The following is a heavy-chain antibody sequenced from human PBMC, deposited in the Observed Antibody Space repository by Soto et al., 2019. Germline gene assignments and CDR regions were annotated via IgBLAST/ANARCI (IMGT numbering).Heavy chain of an antibody. Sequence: TSENLSLTCTVSGGSISSGDYYWSWIRQPPGKGLEWIGYIYYSGSTYYNPSLKSRVTISVDTSKNQFSLKLSSVTAADTAVYYCAREESGYYTFDYWGQGTLVTV. CDR3: AREESGYYTFDY. CDR2: IYYSGST. V-gene: IGHV4-30-4*01. CDR1: GGSISSGDYY. D-gene: IGHD3-3*01. J-gene: IGHJ4*02.